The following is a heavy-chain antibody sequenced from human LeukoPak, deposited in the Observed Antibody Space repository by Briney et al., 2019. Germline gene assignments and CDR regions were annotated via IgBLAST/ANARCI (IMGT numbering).Heavy chain of an antibody. CDR1: GYSFTNYW. V-gene: IGHV5-51*01. CDR3: ARRTAAPVDAFDI. D-gene: IGHD6-13*01. J-gene: IGHJ3*02. Sequence: GESLKISCKGSGYSFTNYWIGWVRQMPGKGLEWMGIVYPGDSDTRYSPSFQGQVTISADKSISTAYLQWSSLKASDTAMYYCARRTAAPVDAFDIWGQGTMVTVSS. CDR2: VYPGDSDT.